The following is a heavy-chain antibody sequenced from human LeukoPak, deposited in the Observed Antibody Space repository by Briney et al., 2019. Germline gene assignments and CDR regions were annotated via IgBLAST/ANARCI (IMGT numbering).Heavy chain of an antibody. CDR3: ARVSVISGWAFDY. J-gene: IGHJ4*02. CDR2: IIPIFGTA. D-gene: IGHD6-19*01. V-gene: IGHV1-69*06. CDR1: GGTFSSYA. Sequence: SVKVSCKASGGTFSSYAISWVRQAPGQGLEWMGGIIPIFGTANYAQKFQGRVTVTADKSTSTAYMELSSLRSEDTAVYYCARVSVISGWAFDYWGQGTLVTVSS.